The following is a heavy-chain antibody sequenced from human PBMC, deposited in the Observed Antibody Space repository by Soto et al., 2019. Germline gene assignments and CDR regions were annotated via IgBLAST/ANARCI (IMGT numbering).Heavy chain of an antibody. D-gene: IGHD2-15*01. J-gene: IGHJ4*02. CDR1: GGSIISLGYY. Sequence: SQTLSLTSTVSGGSIISLGYYCSWIRQHPVNGREWIGYIYYSGTTYYNPSLKSRFTISVYTSKNQFSLKLSAVTAAVSALCCCARARGARYFGYWGQGTLVTVSS. CDR3: ARARGARYFGY. V-gene: IGHV4-31*03. CDR2: IYYSGTT.